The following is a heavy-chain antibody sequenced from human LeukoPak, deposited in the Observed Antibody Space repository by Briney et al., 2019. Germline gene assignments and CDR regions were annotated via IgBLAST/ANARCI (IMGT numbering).Heavy chain of an antibody. Sequence: SETLTLICTVSGGSISRYYWSWIRQPAGKGLEWIGRIYTSGSTNYNPSLKSRVTMSVDTSKNQFSLKLSSVTAADTAVYYCAREKQWLGIDYWGQGTLVTVSS. V-gene: IGHV4-4*07. CDR2: IYTSGST. J-gene: IGHJ4*02. D-gene: IGHD6-19*01. CDR3: AREKQWLGIDY. CDR1: GGSISRYY.